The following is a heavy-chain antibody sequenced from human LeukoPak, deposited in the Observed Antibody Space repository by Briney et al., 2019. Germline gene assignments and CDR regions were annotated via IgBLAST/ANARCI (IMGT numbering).Heavy chain of an antibody. CDR2: ISSGGST. D-gene: IGHD3-3*01. V-gene: IGHV4-59*01. Sequence: SETLPLTCTVSGGSINTYFWSWIRQPPGKGLEWIGYISSGGSTNYNPSLKSRVTISVDTSKHQFSLKRRSVTAADTAVYYCARGSAYYNYWGQGTLVPVSS. CDR3: ARGSAYYNY. CDR1: GGSINTYF. J-gene: IGHJ4*02.